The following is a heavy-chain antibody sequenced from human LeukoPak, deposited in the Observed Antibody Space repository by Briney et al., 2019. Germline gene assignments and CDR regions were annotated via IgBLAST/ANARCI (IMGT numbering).Heavy chain of an antibody. CDR2: INPNSGGT. V-gene: IGHV1-2*02. Sequence: ASGKVCCKASGYTFTGYYMHWGRQAPGQGLEWMGWINPNSGGTNYAQKVQGRVTMTRDTSISTAYMELSRLRSDDTAVYYCASLIEWELPSGLSWFDPWGQGTLVTVSS. CDR1: GYTFTGYY. CDR3: ASLIEWELPSGLSWFDP. J-gene: IGHJ5*02. D-gene: IGHD1-26*01.